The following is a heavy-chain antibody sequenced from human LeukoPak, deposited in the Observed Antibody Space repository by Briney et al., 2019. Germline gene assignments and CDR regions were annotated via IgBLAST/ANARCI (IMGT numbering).Heavy chain of an antibody. J-gene: IGHJ5*02. CDR2: IDSSGDII. CDR3: AKGTHSSSWHWFDP. D-gene: IGHD6-13*01. Sequence: GGSLRLSCAASGFTFSDYYMTWIRQAPGKGLEWLSYIDSSGDIIYYADSVKGRFTISRDNAKNSVFLQMNSLRAEDTAIYYCAKGTHSSSWHWFDPWGQGTLVTVSS. V-gene: IGHV3-11*01. CDR1: GFTFSDYY.